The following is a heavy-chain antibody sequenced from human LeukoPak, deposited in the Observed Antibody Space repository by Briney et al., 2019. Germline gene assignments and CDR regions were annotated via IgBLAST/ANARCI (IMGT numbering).Heavy chain of an antibody. CDR3: ARRYMPDTSTSSSGWYVPRGSQFDY. V-gene: IGHV4-30-4*01. CDR2: IYYSGST. Sequence: PSQTLSLTCTVSGGSISSGDYYWSWIRQPPGKGLEWIGYIYYSGSTYCNPSLKSRVTISVDTSKNQFSLKLSSVTAADTAVYYCARRYMPDTSTSSSGWYVPRGSQFDYWGQGTLVTVSS. J-gene: IGHJ4*02. CDR1: GGSISSGDYY. D-gene: IGHD6-19*01.